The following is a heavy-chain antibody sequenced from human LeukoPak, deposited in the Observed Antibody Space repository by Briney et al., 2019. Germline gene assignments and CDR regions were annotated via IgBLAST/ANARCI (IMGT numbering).Heavy chain of an antibody. D-gene: IGHD6-19*01. V-gene: IGHV3-30*02. CDR1: GFTFSSYG. CDR2: IRYDGSNK. CDR3: AKDRGGSGWYKGGFDY. J-gene: IGHJ4*02. Sequence: PGGSLRLSCAASGFTFSSYGMHWARQAPGKGLEWVAFIRYDGSNKYYADSVKGRFTISRDNSKNTLYLQMNSLRAEDTAVYYCAKDRGGSGWYKGGFDYWGQGTLVTVSS.